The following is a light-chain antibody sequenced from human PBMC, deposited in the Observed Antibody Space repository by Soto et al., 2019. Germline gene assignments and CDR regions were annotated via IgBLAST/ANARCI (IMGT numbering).Light chain of an antibody. CDR2: DAS. CDR3: QQLNSYPLT. Sequence: IQMTQSPSSLSASVGDRVTITCRASQSISSYLNWYQQKPGKAPKLLIYDASSLESGVPSRFSGSGSGTEFTLTISSLQPDDFATYYCQQLNSYPLTFGGGTKVDIK. CDR1: QSISSY. V-gene: IGKV1-13*02. J-gene: IGKJ4*01.